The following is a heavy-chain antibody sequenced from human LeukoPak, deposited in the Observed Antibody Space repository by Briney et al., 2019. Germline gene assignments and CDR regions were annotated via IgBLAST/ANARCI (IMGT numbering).Heavy chain of an antibody. CDR2: ISYSGST. CDR1: GGSVSSGSYY. Sequence: SETLSLTCTVSGGSVSSGSYYWSWIRQPPGKGLEWIGYISYSGSTSYSPSLQSRVTISVDTSKNHLSLKLTSVTAADTAVYYCARVKSMITFGGVIPSDAFDIWGQGTMVTVSS. D-gene: IGHD3-16*02. J-gene: IGHJ3*02. V-gene: IGHV4-61*03. CDR3: ARVKSMITFGGVIPSDAFDI.